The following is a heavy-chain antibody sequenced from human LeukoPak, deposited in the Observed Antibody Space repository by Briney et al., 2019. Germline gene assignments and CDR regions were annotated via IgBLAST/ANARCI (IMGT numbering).Heavy chain of an antibody. Sequence: GGSLRLSCAASGFTFSSYAMHWVRQAPGKGLEWVADISYDGSNKYYADSVKGRLAISRDNSKSTLYLQMNSLRAEDTATYYCARSPYYDILAGFYYYFDYWGQGTLVTVSS. J-gene: IGHJ4*02. D-gene: IGHD3-9*01. CDR3: ARSPYYDILAGFYYYFDY. CDR1: GFTFSSYA. CDR2: ISYDGSNK. V-gene: IGHV3-30*09.